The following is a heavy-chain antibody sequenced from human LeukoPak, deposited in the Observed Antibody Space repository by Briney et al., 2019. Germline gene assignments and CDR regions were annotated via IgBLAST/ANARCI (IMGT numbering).Heavy chain of an antibody. J-gene: IGHJ6*02. V-gene: IGHV4-30-4*08. CDR3: ARLAVTTEYYYYYYGMDV. CDR1: GDSITSDHY. Sequence: SETLSLTCTVPGDSITSDHYWTWIRQPPGKGLEWISYIYHSGNTYYNPSLRSRVTMSVATSKNQFSLELKSVTAADTAVYYCARLAVTTEYYYYYYGMDVWGQGTTVTVSS. CDR2: IYHSGNT. D-gene: IGHD2-21*02.